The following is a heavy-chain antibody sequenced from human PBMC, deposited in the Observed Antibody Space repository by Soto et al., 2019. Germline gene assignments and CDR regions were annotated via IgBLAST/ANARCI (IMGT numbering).Heavy chain of an antibody. Sequence: ESGPTLVNPTQTLTLTCTFSGFSLSTSGMRVSWIRQPPGKALEWLARIDWDDDKFYSTSLKTRLTISKDTSKNQVVLTMTNMDPVDTATYYCARDYDFWSGYHRGLGYYYGMDVWGQGTTVTVSS. CDR1: GFSLSTSGMR. V-gene: IGHV2-70*04. J-gene: IGHJ6*02. CDR3: ARDYDFWSGYHRGLGYYYGMDV. D-gene: IGHD3-3*01. CDR2: IDWDDDK.